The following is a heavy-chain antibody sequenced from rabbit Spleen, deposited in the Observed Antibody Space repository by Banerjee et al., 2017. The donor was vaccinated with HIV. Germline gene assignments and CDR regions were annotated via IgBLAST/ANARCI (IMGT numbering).Heavy chain of an antibody. J-gene: IGHJ4*01. CDR2: IDTTYGST. V-gene: IGHV1S40*01. Sequence: QSLEESGGGLVKPGASLTLTCKASGFSFSSGYDMCWVRQAPGKGLEWIACIDTTYGSTYYASWVISRFTISKPSSTTVTLQMTSLTAADTATYFCAGGRRDTGGDWGLWGPGTLVTVS. D-gene: IGHD2-1*01. CDR1: GFSFSSGYD. CDR3: AGGRRDTGGDWGL.